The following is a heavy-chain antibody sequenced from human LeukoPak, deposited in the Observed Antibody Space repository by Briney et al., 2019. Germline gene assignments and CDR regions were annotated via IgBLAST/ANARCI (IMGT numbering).Heavy chain of an antibody. D-gene: IGHD2-8*02. CDR3: AREGGPLTGVLDAFDL. Sequence: GGSLRLSCEASGFPFKTYDMAWVRQAPGKGLEWVAGIDWEGGRTGFAESVKCRFTISRDTVRNFLYLEVNSLRAEDTALYFCAREGGPLTGVLDAFDLWGQETMVIVSS. CDR2: IDWEGGRT. CDR1: GFPFKTYD. V-gene: IGHV3-20*04. J-gene: IGHJ3*01.